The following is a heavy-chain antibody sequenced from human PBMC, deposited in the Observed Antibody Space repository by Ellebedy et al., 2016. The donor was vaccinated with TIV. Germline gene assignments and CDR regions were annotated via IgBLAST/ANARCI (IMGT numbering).Heavy chain of an antibody. Sequence: ASVKVSCXVSGYTLTELSMHWVRQAPGKGLEWMGGFDPEDGETIYAQKFQGRVTMTTDTSTSTAYMELRSLRSDDTAVYYCARERNYDFWSGYIQDVWGQGTTVTVSS. V-gene: IGHV1-24*01. CDR3: ARERNYDFWSGYIQDV. CDR1: GYTLTELS. J-gene: IGHJ6*02. D-gene: IGHD3-3*01. CDR2: FDPEDGET.